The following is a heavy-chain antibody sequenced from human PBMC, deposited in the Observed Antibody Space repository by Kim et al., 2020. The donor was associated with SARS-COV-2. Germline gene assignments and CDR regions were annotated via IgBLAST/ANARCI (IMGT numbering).Heavy chain of an antibody. V-gene: IGHV3-74*01. CDR3: VKGGKYIYDLMDV. J-gene: IGHJ6*02. Sequence: YADSVRGRFTMCRDNSKHMVYLEMSSLGGDDTAVYFCVKGGKYIYDLMDVWGQGTTVTVSS. D-gene: IGHD1-1*01.